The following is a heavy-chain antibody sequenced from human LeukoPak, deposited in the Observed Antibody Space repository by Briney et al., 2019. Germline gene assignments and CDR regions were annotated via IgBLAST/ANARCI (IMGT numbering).Heavy chain of an antibody. CDR1: GFTFSSHG. Sequence: GGSLRLSCAASGFTFSSHGMSWVRQAPGKGLEWVSAISGSGGSTYYADSVKGRFTISRDNSKNTLYLQMNSLRAEDTAVYYCGKGSDYYDTSGYLNWFDPWGQGTLVTVSS. CDR3: GKGSDYYDTSGYLNWFDP. CDR2: ISGSGGST. D-gene: IGHD3-22*01. J-gene: IGHJ5*02. V-gene: IGHV3-23*01.